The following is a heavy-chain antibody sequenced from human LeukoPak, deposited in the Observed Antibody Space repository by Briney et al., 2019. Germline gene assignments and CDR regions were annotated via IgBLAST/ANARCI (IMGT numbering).Heavy chain of an antibody. Sequence: SETLSLTCTVSGGSISSGDYYWSWIRQPPGKGLEWIGYIYYSGSTYYNPSLKSRVTISVDTSKNQFSLKLSSVTAADTAVYYCARDFGYGDYAWFDPWGQGTLVTVSS. CDR1: GGSISSGDYY. J-gene: IGHJ5*02. V-gene: IGHV4-30-4*01. D-gene: IGHD4-17*01. CDR3: ARDFGYGDYAWFDP. CDR2: IYYSGST.